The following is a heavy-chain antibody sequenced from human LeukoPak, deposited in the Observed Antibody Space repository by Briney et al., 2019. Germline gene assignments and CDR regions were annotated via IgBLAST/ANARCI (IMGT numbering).Heavy chain of an antibody. CDR2: IDESGGST. D-gene: IGHD2-21*02. Sequence: GGSLRLSCAASGLYVGRYWMSWVRQAPGKGLEWVSSIDESGGSTYYADSVKGQCTISRDNSKSSLYLEMNNLRAEDTAVYYCARGSSDWPYYLNYWGQGILVTVSS. J-gene: IGHJ4*02. V-gene: IGHV3-23*01. CDR3: ARGSSDWPYYLNY. CDR1: GLYVGRYW.